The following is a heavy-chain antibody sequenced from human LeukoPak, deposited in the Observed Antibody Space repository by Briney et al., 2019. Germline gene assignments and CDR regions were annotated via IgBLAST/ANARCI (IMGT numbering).Heavy chain of an antibody. CDR3: ASSPNDSSGYYEYQPYYFDY. J-gene: IGHJ4*02. V-gene: IGHV1-24*01. CDR1: GYTLTELS. Sequence: ASVKVSCKVSGYTLTELSMHWVRQAPGKGLEWMGGFDPEDGETIYAQKFQGRVTITTDESTSTAYMELSSLRSEDTAVYYCASSPNDSSGYYEYQPYYFDYWGQGTLVTVSS. CDR2: FDPEDGET. D-gene: IGHD3-22*01.